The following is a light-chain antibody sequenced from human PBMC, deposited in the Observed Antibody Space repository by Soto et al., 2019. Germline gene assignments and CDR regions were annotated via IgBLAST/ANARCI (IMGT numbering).Light chain of an antibody. J-gene: IGKJ2*01. CDR3: QQYNNWPPGPMYT. V-gene: IGKV3-15*01. CDR1: QSVSSN. CDR2: GAS. Sequence: EIVMTQSPATLSVSPGERATLSCRASQSVSSNLAWYQQKPGQAPRLLIYGASIRATGIPARFSGSGSGTEFTLTISSLQSEDFAVYYCQQYNNWPPGPMYTFGQGTKLEIK.